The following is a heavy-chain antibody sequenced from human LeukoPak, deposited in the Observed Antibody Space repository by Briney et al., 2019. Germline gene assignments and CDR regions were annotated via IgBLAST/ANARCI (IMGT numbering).Heavy chain of an antibody. CDR3: ARPAAFAYYFDY. CDR1: GYTFTSYG. Sequence: ASVKVSCKASGYTFTSYGISWVRQAPGQGLEWMGWISTYNGDTKHAQKVQGRLTLTADASTDTAYMELRGLRSDDTAVYYCARPAAFAYYFDYWGQGTLVTVSS. D-gene: IGHD6-25*01. J-gene: IGHJ4*02. V-gene: IGHV1-18*04. CDR2: ISTYNGDT.